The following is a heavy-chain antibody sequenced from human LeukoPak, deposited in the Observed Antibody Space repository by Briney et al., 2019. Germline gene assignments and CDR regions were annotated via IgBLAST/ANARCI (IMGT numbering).Heavy chain of an antibody. CDR3: ARKYDYVWGSFAGAFDI. CDR1: GYSFTSYW. Sequence: GESLKISRKGSGYSFTSYWIGWVRQMPGKGLEWMGIIYPGDSDTRYSPSFQGQVTISADKSISTAYLQWSSLKASDTAMYYCARKYDYVWGSFAGAFDIWGQGTMVTVSS. J-gene: IGHJ3*02. V-gene: IGHV5-51*01. D-gene: IGHD3-16*01. CDR2: IYPGDSDT.